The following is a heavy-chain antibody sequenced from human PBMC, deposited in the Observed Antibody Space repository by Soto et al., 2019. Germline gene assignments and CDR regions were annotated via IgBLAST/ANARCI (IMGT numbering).Heavy chain of an antibody. V-gene: IGHV3-33*01. CDR1: VFTCSSYG. CDR2: IWYDGSNK. J-gene: IGHJ4*02. CDR3: ARDPMQQLGIDY. D-gene: IGHD6-13*01. Sequence: GSLRLSCAASVFTCSSYGMHWVRQAPGKGLEWVAVIWYDGSNKYYADSVKGRLTISRDNSKNTLYLQMNSLRAEDTAVYYCARDPMQQLGIDYWGQGTLVTVSS.